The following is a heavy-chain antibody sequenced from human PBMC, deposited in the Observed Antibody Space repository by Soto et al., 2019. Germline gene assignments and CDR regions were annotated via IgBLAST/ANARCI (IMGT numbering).Heavy chain of an antibody. CDR2: IYYSGST. Sequence: TLSLTCTVSGGSISSGGYYWSWIRQHPGKGLEWIGYIYYSGSTYYNPSLKSRVTISVDTSKNQFSLKLSSVTAADTAVYYCARDHSGYDFNWFDPWGQGTLVTVSS. V-gene: IGHV4-31*03. CDR1: GGSISSGGYY. CDR3: ARDHSGYDFNWFDP. J-gene: IGHJ5*02. D-gene: IGHD5-12*01.